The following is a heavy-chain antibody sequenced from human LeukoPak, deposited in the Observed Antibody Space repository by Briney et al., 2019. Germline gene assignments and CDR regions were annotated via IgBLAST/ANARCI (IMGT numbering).Heavy chain of an antibody. D-gene: IGHD3-22*01. CDR3: ARAGYYDSSGSPQFQH. V-gene: IGHV4-59*02. Sequence: SETLSLTCTVSGGYVSSYYWSWIRQPPGKGLEGIGYIYYSGSTNYNPSLKSRVTISVDTSKNQFSLKLSSVTAADTAVYYCARAGYYDSSGSPQFQHWGQGTLVTVSS. CDR1: GGYVSSYY. J-gene: IGHJ1*01. CDR2: IYYSGST.